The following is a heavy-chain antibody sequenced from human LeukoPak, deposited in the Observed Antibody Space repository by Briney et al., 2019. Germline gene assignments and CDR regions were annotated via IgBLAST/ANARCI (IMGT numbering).Heavy chain of an antibody. CDR2: TTGSGGSS. Sequence: PGGSLRLSCAASGFTFTGYAMTWVRQAPGKGVERVSTTTGSGGSSYYADSVMGRFTISRDNSKNTLFLQMNGLRAEDTAVYYCAKGVVVVAASYYYMDVWGKGTTVTVSS. J-gene: IGHJ6*03. D-gene: IGHD2-15*01. CDR1: GFTFTGYA. V-gene: IGHV3-23*01. CDR3: AKGVVVVAASYYYMDV.